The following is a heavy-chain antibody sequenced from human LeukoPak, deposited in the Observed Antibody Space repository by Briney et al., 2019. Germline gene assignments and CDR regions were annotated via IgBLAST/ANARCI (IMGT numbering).Heavy chain of an antibody. CDR3: ARDKAFRPYDSWSGYLNNLAWFDP. J-gene: IGHJ5*02. CDR2: IYHSGST. D-gene: IGHD3-3*01. V-gene: IGHV4-38-2*02. CDR1: GYSISSGYY. Sequence: SETLSLTCTVSGYSISSGYYWGWIRQPPGKGLEWIGSIYHSGSTYYNPSLKSRVTISVDTSKNQFSLKLSSVTAADTAVYYCARDKAFRPYDSWSGYLNNLAWFDPWGQGTLVTVSS.